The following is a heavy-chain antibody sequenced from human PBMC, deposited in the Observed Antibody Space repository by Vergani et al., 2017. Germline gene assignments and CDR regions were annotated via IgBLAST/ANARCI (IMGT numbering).Heavy chain of an antibody. D-gene: IGHD4-23*01. CDR1: GFTFSSYS. CDR2: ISSSSSTI. Sequence: EVQLVESGGGLVQPGGSLRLSCAASGFTFSSYSMNWVRQAPGKGLEWVSYISSSSSTIYYADSVKGRFTISRDNAKNSLYLQMNSLRAEDTAVYYCARAEGKTTVVTDDFDYWGQGTLVTVSS. V-gene: IGHV3-48*01. J-gene: IGHJ4*02. CDR3: ARAEGKTTVVTDDFDY.